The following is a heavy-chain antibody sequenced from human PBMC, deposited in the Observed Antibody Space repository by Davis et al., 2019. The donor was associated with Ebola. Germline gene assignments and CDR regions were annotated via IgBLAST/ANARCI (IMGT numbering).Heavy chain of an antibody. CDR2: IYNGGST. CDR1: GFSVSSNY. Sequence: PGGSLRLSCAPSGFSVSSNYMSWVRQAPGKGLEWVSVIYNGGSTSYADSVKGRFTISKDNSKNGLFLKMNSLRVEETAVYYCAKDSLVTTIDFWGQGTLVTVSS. J-gene: IGHJ4*02. V-gene: IGHV3-53*05. D-gene: IGHD4-17*01. CDR3: AKDSLVTTIDF.